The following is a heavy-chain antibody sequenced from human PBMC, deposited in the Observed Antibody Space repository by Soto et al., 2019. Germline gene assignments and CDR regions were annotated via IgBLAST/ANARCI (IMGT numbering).Heavy chain of an antibody. V-gene: IGHV4-34*01. CDR3: ARGIYPHY. CDR1: GGSFSGYY. CDR2: INHSGST. Sequence: SETLSLTCAVYGGSFSGYYWSWIRQPPGKGLEWIGEINHSGSTNYNPSLKSRVTISVDTSKNQFSLKLSSVTAADTAVYYCARGIYPHYWGQETLVTVSS. J-gene: IGHJ4*02.